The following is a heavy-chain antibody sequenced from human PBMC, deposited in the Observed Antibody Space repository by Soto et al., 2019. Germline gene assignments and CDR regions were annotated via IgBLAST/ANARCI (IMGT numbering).Heavy chain of an antibody. CDR2: ISYNGNNK. Sequence: PGGSLRLSCAASGFTFSTYGMHWVRQAPGKGLEWVAIISYNGNNKYSADSVKGRFTISRDNSKKTLYLQMNSLRAEDTAVYYCAKDLYSSGWSYYFDNWGQGTLVTVSS. CDR3: AKDLYSSGWSYYFDN. D-gene: IGHD3-22*01. CDR1: GFTFSTYG. J-gene: IGHJ4*02. V-gene: IGHV3-30*18.